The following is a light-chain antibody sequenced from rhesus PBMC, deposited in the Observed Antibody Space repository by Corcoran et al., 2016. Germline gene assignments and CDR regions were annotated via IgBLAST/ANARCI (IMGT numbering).Light chain of an antibody. CDR3: QQYSNWPFT. J-gene: IGKJ3*01. CDR1: QSVSSS. CDR2: GGS. Sequence: EIVLTQSPATLSLSPGERATLSCRASQSVSSSLAWYQQKPEQAPSLLIYGGSSRATGITDRFRGSVSGTDFTLTISSLEPEDFAVYYCQQYSNWPFTFGPWTKLDIK. V-gene: IGKV3-42*03.